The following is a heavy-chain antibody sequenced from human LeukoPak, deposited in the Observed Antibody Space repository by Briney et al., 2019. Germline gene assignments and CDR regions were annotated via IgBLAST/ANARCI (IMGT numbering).Heavy chain of an antibody. CDR3: AKDRPYYYDSSGYYSKFDP. J-gene: IGHJ5*02. CDR1: GFTFSSYA. Sequence: QTGGSLRLSCAASGFTFSSYAMSWVRQAPGKGLEWVSAISGSGVSTYYADSVKGRFTISRDNSKNTLYLQMNSLRAEDTAVYYCAKDRPYYYDSSGYYSKFDPWGQGTLVTVSS. D-gene: IGHD3-22*01. V-gene: IGHV3-23*01. CDR2: ISGSGVST.